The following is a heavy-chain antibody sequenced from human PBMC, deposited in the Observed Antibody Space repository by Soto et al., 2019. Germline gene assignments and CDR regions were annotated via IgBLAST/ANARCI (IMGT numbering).Heavy chain of an antibody. CDR2: ISYDGRQS. CDR3: AKDRYLDSYYFDY. CDR1: GFTFTAFS. V-gene: IGHV3-30*04. Sequence: SLRLSCAASGFTFTAFSVHWVRQAPGKGLEWVAVISYDGRQSRYADSVGGRLTLSRDNSKNTVFLQMNSLTTEDTASYYCAKDRYLDSYYFDYWGQGTRVTVSS. D-gene: IGHD3-9*01. J-gene: IGHJ4*02.